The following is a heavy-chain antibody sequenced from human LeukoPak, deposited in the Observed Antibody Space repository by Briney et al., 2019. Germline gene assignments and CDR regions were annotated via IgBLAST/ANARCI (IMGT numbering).Heavy chain of an antibody. J-gene: IGHJ4*02. V-gene: IGHV1-46*01. CDR3: ARGPICGGDCPGGDY. CDR1: GYTFTSYF. CDR2: INPSAGST. Sequence: AASVKVSCKASGYTFTSYFMHWVRQAPGEGLEWMGIINPSAGSTSYAQKFQGRVTMTRDTSTSIVYMELSSLRSEDTAVYFCARGPICGGDCPGGDYWGQGTLVTVSS. D-gene: IGHD2-21*02.